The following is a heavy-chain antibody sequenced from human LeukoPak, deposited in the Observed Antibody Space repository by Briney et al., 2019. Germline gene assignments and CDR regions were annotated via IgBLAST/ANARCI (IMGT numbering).Heavy chain of an antibody. CDR3: ARVEILPGKLDY. CDR2: ISGSGGST. V-gene: IGHV3-23*01. CDR1: GFTFSSYA. D-gene: IGHD5-24*01. Sequence: GGSLRLSCAASGFTFSSYAMSWVRQAPGKGLEWVSAISGSGGSTYYADSVKGRFTISRDNSKNTLYLQMNSLRAEDTAVYYCARVEILPGKLDYWGQGTLVTVSS. J-gene: IGHJ4*02.